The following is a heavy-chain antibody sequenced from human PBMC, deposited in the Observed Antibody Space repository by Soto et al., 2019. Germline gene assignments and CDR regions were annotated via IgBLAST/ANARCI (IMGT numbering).Heavy chain of an antibody. CDR1: GGTFSSYT. J-gene: IGHJ4*02. D-gene: IGHD2-2*03. CDR2: IIPILGIA. Sequence: ASVKVSCKASGGTFSSYTISWVRQAPGQGLEWMGRIIPILGIANYAQKFQGRVTITADKSTSTAYMELSSLRSEDTAVYYFATVPGYCSSTSCPIDYWGQGTLVTVPS. CDR3: ATVPGYCSSTSCPIDY. V-gene: IGHV1-69*02.